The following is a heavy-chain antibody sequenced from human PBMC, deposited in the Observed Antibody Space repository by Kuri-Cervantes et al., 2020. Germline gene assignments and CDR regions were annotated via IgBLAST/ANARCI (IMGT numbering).Heavy chain of an antibody. CDR2: INAGNGNT. Sequence: ASVKVSCKASGYTFTSYAMHWVRQAPGQRLEWMGWINAGNGNTKYSQKFQGRVTITADESTSTAYMELSSLRSEDTAVYYCAREYQDSSGYLGALHDAFDIWGQGTMVTVSS. J-gene: IGHJ3*02. CDR3: AREYQDSSGYLGALHDAFDI. CDR1: GYTFTSYA. V-gene: IGHV1-3*01. D-gene: IGHD3-22*01.